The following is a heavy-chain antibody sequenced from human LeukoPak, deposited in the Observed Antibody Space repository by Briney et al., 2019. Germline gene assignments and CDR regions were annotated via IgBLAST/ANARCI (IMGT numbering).Heavy chain of an antibody. Sequence: SVKVSCKASGGTFSRYAISWVRQAPGQGLEWMGGIIPIFGTANYAQKFQGRVTITTDESTSTAYMELSSLRSEDTAVYYCARGYSSSSGYLRPFDYWGQGTLATVSS. D-gene: IGHD6-6*01. CDR1: GGTFSRYA. J-gene: IGHJ4*02. V-gene: IGHV1-69*05. CDR3: ARGYSSSSGYLRPFDY. CDR2: IIPIFGTA.